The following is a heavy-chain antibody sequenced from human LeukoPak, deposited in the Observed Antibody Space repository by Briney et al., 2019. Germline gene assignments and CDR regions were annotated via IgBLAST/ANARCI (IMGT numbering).Heavy chain of an antibody. J-gene: IGHJ4*02. CDR2: IYYSGTS. V-gene: IGHV4-39*07. Sequence: SETLSLTCTVSGGSITTSNYYWGWIRQPPGKGLEWIGNIYYSGTSYSNPSLRSRVTISVDTSKNQFSLKVSSVTAADTAVYYCASTSYYDILTGRYHFDSWGRGTLVTVSS. CDR1: GGSITTSNYY. D-gene: IGHD3-9*01. CDR3: ASTSYYDILTGRYHFDS.